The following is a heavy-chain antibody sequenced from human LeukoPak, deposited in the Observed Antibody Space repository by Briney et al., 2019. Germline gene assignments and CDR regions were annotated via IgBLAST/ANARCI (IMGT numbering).Heavy chain of an antibody. J-gene: IGHJ5*02. CDR2: MYHSGST. V-gene: IGHV4-30-4*01. CDR3: ARPYYYDSRIDP. D-gene: IGHD3-22*01. CDR1: GGSISSGDYY. Sequence: SETLSLTCTVSGGSISSGDYYWSWVRQPPRKGLEGIAYMYHSGSTYYNPSLKSRVTMSADTCKKQLSLKLSSVTAADTAVYYCARPYYYDSRIDPWGQGILVTVSS.